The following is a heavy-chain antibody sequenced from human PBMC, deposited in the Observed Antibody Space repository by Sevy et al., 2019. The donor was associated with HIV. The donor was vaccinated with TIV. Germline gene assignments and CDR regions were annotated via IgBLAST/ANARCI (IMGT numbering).Heavy chain of an antibody. CDR1: GFTFWSFG. CDR3: ARRGCNGGNCYSDYYYGVDV. V-gene: IGHV3-48*04. D-gene: IGHD2-15*01. Sequence: GGSLRLSCGASGFTFWSFGVNWVRQAPGKGLEWLGYISGDRGKIFYADSVKGRFSIFRDNARNSLYLQMRSLRVEDTAVYYCARRGCNGGNCYSDYYYGVDVWGQGTTVTVSS. J-gene: IGHJ6*01. CDR2: ISGDRGKI.